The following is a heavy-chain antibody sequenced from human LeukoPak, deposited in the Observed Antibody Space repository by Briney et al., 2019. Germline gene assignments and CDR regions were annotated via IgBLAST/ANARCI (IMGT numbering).Heavy chain of an antibody. CDR1: AFTFSSYW. CDR2: IKGDGSSI. V-gene: IGHV3-74*01. CDR3: ARVLLPLYGMDV. D-gene: IGHD3-22*01. J-gene: IGHJ6*02. Sequence: GGSLRLSCAASAFTFSSYWMHWVRQAPGKGLEWVSRIKGDGSSINYADSVEGRFTISRDNSKNTLYLQMNSLRAEDTAVYYCARVLLPLYGMDVWGQGTTVTVSS.